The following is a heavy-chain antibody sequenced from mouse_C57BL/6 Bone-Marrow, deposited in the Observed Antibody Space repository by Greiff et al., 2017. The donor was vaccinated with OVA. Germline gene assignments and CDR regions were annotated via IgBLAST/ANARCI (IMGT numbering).Heavy chain of an antibody. CDR1: GYTFTSYW. V-gene: IGHV1-59*01. CDR3: ARFPSLLQYAMDY. D-gene: IGHD1-2*01. J-gene: IGHJ4*01. Sequence: QVQLQQPGAELVRPGTSVKLSCKASGYTFTSYWMHWVKQRPGQGLEWIGVIDPSDSYTNYNQKFKGKATLTVDTSSSTAYMQLSSLTSEDSAVYYCARFPSLLQYAMDYWGQGTSVTVSS. CDR2: IDPSDSYT.